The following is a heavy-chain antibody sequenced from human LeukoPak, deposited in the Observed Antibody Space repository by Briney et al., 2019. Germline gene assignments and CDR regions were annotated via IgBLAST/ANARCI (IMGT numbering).Heavy chain of an antibody. CDR1: GFTFSNYG. V-gene: IGHV3-30*02. D-gene: IGHD2-8*01. CDR2: IWYDGSNK. CDR3: AKDPLGFRTRATCRYLDS. J-gene: IGHJ4*02. Sequence: PGGSLRLSCAASGFTFSNYGMHWVRQAPGKGLEWVAFIWYDGSNKYYVDSVKGRFTISRDNSENTLFLQMSSLRTEDTAVYYCAKDPLGFRTRATCRYLDSWGQGTLVTVSS.